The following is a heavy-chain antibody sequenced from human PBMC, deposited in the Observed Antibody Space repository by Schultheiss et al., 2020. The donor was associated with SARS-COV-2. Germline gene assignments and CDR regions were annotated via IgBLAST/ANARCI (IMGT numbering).Heavy chain of an antibody. Sequence: GGSLRLSCAASGFTFDDYGMSWVRQAPGKGLEWVAVISYDGSNKYYADSVKGRFTISRDNSKNTLYLQMNSLRAEDTAVYYCAKEREQHYFDYWGQGTLVTVSS. CDR3: AKEREQHYFDY. CDR2: ISYDGSNK. V-gene: IGHV3-30*18. D-gene: IGHD1-26*01. J-gene: IGHJ4*02. CDR1: GFTFDDYG.